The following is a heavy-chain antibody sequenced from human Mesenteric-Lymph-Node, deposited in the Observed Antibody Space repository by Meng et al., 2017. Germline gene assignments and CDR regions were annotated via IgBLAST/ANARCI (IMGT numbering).Heavy chain of an antibody. CDR3: AMADGYKLYS. V-gene: IGHV4-59*12. J-gene: IGHJ4*02. Sequence: SETLSLTCTVSGGSISSYYWSWIRQPPGKGLEWIGYIYYSGSTNYNPSLKSRVTISVDTSKNQVSLIMSSVTAADTAMYHCAMADGYKLYSWGQGTLVTVSS. D-gene: IGHD3-22*01. CDR1: GGSISSYY. CDR2: IYYSGST.